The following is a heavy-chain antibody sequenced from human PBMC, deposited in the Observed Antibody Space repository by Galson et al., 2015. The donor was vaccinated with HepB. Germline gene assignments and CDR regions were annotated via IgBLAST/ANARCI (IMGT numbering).Heavy chain of an antibody. D-gene: IGHD2-2*01. Sequence: SLRLSCAASGFTFSSYAMHWVRQAPGKGLEWVAVISYDGSNKYYADSVKGRFTISRDNSKNTLYLQMNSLRAEDTAVYYCARDMVVVAAAISGWSDSWGQGTLVTVSS. CDR3: ARDMVVVAAAISGWSDS. J-gene: IGHJ5*01. CDR1: GFTFSSYA. V-gene: IGHV3-30-3*01. CDR2: ISYDGSNK.